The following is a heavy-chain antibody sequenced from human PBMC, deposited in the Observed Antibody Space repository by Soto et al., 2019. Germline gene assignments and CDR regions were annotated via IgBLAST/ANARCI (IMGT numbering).Heavy chain of an antibody. J-gene: IGHJ5*02. CDR1: GFTFSSYA. V-gene: IGHV3-30-3*01. Sequence: QVQLVESGGGVVQPGRSLRLSCAASGFTFSSYAMHWVRQAPGKGLEWGAVISYDGSNKYYADSVKGRLTISRDNAKNTLYLRMNSLRAEDTAVYYCASERTTVTDNWFDPWGQGTLVTVSS. CDR3: ASERTTVTDNWFDP. D-gene: IGHD4-17*01. CDR2: ISYDGSNK.